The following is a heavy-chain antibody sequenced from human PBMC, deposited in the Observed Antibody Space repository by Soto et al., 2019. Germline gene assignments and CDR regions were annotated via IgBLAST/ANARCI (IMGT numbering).Heavy chain of an antibody. CDR1: GFRFSDYA. V-gene: IGHV3-30*03. CDR3: ARAREDLVLLLALDY. CDR2: ISDDGVNK. Sequence: QVQLVESGGGVVQPGRSLRLSCAASGFRFSDYAMHWVRQAPGKGLEWVAVISDDGVNKYYLDSVKGRFTISRDNSKNTLYLQMNSLSTDDTAVYYCARAREDLVLLLALDYWGQGTLLTVSS. D-gene: IGHD2-8*01. J-gene: IGHJ4*02.